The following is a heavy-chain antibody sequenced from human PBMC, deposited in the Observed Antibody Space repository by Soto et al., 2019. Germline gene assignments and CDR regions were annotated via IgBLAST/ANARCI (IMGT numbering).Heavy chain of an antibody. CDR2: ISYDGSNK. J-gene: IGHJ4*02. Sequence: QVQLVESGGGVVQPGRSLRLSCAASGFTFSSYGMHWVRQAPGKGLEWVAVISYDGSNKYYADSVKGRFTISRDNSKNTLYLQMNSLRAEDTAVYYCAKDFEELRYFDWLSYFDYWGQGTLVTVSS. CDR3: AKDFEELRYFDWLSYFDY. D-gene: IGHD3-9*01. V-gene: IGHV3-30*18. CDR1: GFTFSSYG.